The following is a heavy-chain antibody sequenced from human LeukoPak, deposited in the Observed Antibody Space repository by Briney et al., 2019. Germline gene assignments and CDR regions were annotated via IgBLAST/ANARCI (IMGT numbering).Heavy chain of an antibody. D-gene: IGHD3-3*01. J-gene: IGHJ4*02. Sequence: KVSCKASGYTFTSYWIGWVRQMPGKGLEWMGIIYPCDSDTRYIPSFHGQVTISADKSISTAYLQWSSLKASDTAMYYCARLLDFWSGRLIDYWGQGTLVTVSS. CDR3: ARLLDFWSGRLIDY. CDR1: GYTFTSYW. V-gene: IGHV5-51*01. CDR2: IYPCDSDT.